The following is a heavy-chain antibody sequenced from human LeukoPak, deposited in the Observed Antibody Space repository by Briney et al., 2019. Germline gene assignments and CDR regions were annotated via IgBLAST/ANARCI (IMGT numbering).Heavy chain of an antibody. J-gene: IGHJ4*02. CDR3: TTDPLHYYGLGSYYKG. CDR1: GFTFSSYA. V-gene: IGHV3-23*01. Sequence: GGSLRLSCAASGFTFSSYAMSWVRQAPGKGLEWVSTISGSGIGTYYADSVKGRFTISRDNSKNTLFLQMKSLTVEDTAVFYCTTDPLHYYGLGSYYKGWGQGTLVTVSS. D-gene: IGHD3-10*01. CDR2: ISGSGIGT.